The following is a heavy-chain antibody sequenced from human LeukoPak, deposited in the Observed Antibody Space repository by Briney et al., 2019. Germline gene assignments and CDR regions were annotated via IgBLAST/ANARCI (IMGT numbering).Heavy chain of an antibody. CDR2: IYHSGST. D-gene: IGHD2-21*01. V-gene: IGHV4-30-2*01. Sequence: SETLSLTCTVSGGSISSGGYYWSWIRQPPGKGLEWIGYIYHSGSTYYNPSLKSRVTISVDRSKNQFSLKLSSVTAADTAVYYCARELPPSNIPYWGQGTLVTVSS. CDR3: ARELPPSNIPY. J-gene: IGHJ4*02. CDR1: GGSISSGGYY.